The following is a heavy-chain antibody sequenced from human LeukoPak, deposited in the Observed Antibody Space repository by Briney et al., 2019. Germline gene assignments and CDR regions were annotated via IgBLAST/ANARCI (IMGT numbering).Heavy chain of an antibody. J-gene: IGHJ4*02. Sequence: SETLSLTCTVSGGSISSYYWSWIRQPPGKGLEWIGSIYYSGSTYYNPSLKSRVTISVDTSKNQFTLKLSSVTAADTAVYYCARGGGSSSWYYFDYWGQGTLVTVSS. CDR1: GGSISSYY. V-gene: IGHV4-39*06. CDR3: ARGGGSSSWYYFDY. D-gene: IGHD6-13*01. CDR2: IYYSGST.